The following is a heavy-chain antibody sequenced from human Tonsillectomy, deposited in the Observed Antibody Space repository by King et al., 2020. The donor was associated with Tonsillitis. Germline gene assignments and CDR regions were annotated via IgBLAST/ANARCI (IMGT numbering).Heavy chain of an antibody. CDR3: AKDQGYCTGGSCSPYFLDS. CDR1: GFTFSIYA. D-gene: IGHD2-15*01. CDR2: TSGSGGST. V-gene: IGHV3-23*04. Sequence: VQLVESGGGLVQPGGSLRLSCAASGFTFSIYAMTWVRQAPGKGLEWVSSTSGSGGSTYYADSVKGRFTISRDNSKNTLNLQMNSLRAEDTAVYYCAKDQGYCTGGSCSPYFLDSWGQGTLVTVSS. J-gene: IGHJ4*02.